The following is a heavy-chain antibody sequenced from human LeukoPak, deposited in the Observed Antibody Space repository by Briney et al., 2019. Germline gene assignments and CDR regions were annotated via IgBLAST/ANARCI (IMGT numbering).Heavy chain of an antibody. V-gene: IGHV3-48*03. D-gene: IGHD1-14*01. CDR3: ARGGYGILNY. CDR2: ISGSGSTI. CDR1: GFTFTSYE. Sequence: GGSLRLSCAASGFTFTSYEINWVRQAPGKGLEWVSYISGSGSTIYYADSVRGRFTISRDNAKNSLYLQMNSLRAEDTAVYYCARGGYGILNYWGQGTLVTVSS. J-gene: IGHJ4*02.